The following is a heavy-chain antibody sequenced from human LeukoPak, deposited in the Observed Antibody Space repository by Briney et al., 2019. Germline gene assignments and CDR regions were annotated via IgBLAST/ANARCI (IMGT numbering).Heavy chain of an antibody. CDR3: AVIAVVGQYYFDY. D-gene: IGHD3-22*01. CDR2: INHSGST. J-gene: IGHJ4*02. CDR1: GGSFSGYY. V-gene: IGHV4-34*01. Sequence: SETLSLTCAVYGGSFSGYYWSWIRQPPGKGLEWIGEINHSGSTNYNPSLKSRVTISVDTSKNQFSLKLSSVTAADTAVYYCAVIAVVGQYYFDYWGQGTLVTVSS.